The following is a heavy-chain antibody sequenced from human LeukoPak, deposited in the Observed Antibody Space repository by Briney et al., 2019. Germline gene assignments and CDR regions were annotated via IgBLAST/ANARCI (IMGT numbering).Heavy chain of an antibody. D-gene: IGHD5-24*01. Sequence: ASVKVSCKASGYTFTSYVISWVRQAPGQGLEWMGWISAYNGNTNYAQKLQGRVTMTTDTSTSTAYMELRSLRSDDTAVYYCARETPRDGYGPRTFDYWGQGTLVTVSS. J-gene: IGHJ4*02. V-gene: IGHV1-18*01. CDR2: ISAYNGNT. CDR3: ARETPRDGYGPRTFDY. CDR1: GYTFTSYV.